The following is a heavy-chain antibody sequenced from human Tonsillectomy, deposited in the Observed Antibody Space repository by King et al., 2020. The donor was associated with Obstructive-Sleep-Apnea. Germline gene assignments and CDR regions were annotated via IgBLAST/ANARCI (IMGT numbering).Heavy chain of an antibody. J-gene: IGHJ4*02. D-gene: IGHD4-17*01. CDR2: IYYSGST. V-gene: IGHV4-39*07. CDR1: GGSISSISYY. Sequence: LQLQESGPGLVKPSETLSLTCTVSGGSISSISYYWGWIRQPPGKGLEWIGSIYYSGSTYYNPSLKIRVTISVDTSKNQFSLKLSSVTAADTAVYYCAGDDGDYFDYWGQGTLVTVSS. CDR3: AGDDGDYFDY.